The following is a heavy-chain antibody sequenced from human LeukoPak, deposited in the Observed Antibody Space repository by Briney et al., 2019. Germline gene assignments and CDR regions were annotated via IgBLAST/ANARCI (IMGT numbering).Heavy chain of an antibody. V-gene: IGHV4-39*01. Sequence: PSETLSLTCTVSGGSISSSSYYWGWIRQPPGKGLEWIGSICYSGSTYYNPSLKSRVTISVDTSKNQFSLKLSSVTAADTAVYYCASVRRGFGESSKYYAYYYMGVWGKGTTVTISS. CDR1: GGSISSSSYY. D-gene: IGHD3-10*01. CDR2: ICYSGST. CDR3: ASVRRGFGESSKYYAYYYMGV. J-gene: IGHJ6*03.